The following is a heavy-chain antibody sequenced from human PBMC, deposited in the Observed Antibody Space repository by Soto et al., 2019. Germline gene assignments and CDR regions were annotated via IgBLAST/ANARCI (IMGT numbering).Heavy chain of an antibody. D-gene: IGHD6-13*01. CDR3: ASTYSTSWYWFDP. CDR1: GFSLSNAGLG. CDR2: IFSNDEK. V-gene: IGHV2-26*04. J-gene: IGHJ5*02. Sequence: QVTVKESGPVLVKPTETLTLTCTVSGFSLSNAGLGVSWIRQPPGKALEWLAHIFSNDEKSYSTTLNSRLTISKDTSQSQVVLTMTNMDSVDTATYYCASTYSTSWYWFDPWGQGTLVTVSS.